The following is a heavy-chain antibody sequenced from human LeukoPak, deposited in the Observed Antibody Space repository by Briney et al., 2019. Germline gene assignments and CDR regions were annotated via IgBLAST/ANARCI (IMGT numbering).Heavy chain of an antibody. D-gene: IGHD1-1*01. CDR3: ARDYWRSIDH. CDR2: VNEDGSAK. V-gene: IGHV3-7*01. Sequence: GGSLRLSCVVSGLTFSNYWMIWVRQAPGKGLESVAVVNEDGSAKYYLDSVKGRFTISRDNARNSLYLEMNSLRAEDTAVYYCARDYWRSIDHWGQGTLVTVSS. J-gene: IGHJ4*02. CDR1: GLTFSNYW.